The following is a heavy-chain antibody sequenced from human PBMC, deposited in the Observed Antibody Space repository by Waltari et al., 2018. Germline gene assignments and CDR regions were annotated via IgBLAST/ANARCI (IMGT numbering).Heavy chain of an antibody. V-gene: IGHV1-2*02. J-gene: IGHJ2*01. CDR3: ARDRAYCSSTSCPGYFDL. D-gene: IGHD2-2*01. Sequence: QVQLVQSGAEVKKPGASVTVSCKASGYTFTGYYMHWVRQAPGPGLEWMGWINPNSGGTNYAQKFQGRVTMTRDTSISTAYMELSRLRSDDTAVYYCARDRAYCSSTSCPGYFDLWGRGTLVTVSS. CDR2: INPNSGGT. CDR1: GYTFTGYY.